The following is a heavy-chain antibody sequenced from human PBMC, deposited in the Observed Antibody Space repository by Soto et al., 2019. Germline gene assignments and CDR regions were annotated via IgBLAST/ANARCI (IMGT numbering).Heavy chain of an antibody. V-gene: IGHV3-23*01. J-gene: IGHJ5*02. D-gene: IGHD3-10*01. CDR3: ANSPTSRVGGNCFDP. Sequence: GGSLRLSCAASGFTFSSYAMSWVRQAPGKGLEWVSAISGSGGSTYYADSVKGRFTISRDNSKNTLYLQMNSLRAEDTAVYYCANSPTSRVGGNCFDPWGQGTLVTVSS. CDR2: ISGSGGST. CDR1: GFTFSSYA.